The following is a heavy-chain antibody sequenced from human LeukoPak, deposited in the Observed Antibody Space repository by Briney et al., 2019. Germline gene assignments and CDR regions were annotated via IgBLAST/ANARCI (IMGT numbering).Heavy chain of an antibody. CDR2: INHSGST. CDR3: ARDSRPTYYDRAFDI. V-gene: IGHV4-34*01. D-gene: IGHD3-16*01. CDR1: VGSFSGYY. J-gene: IGHJ3*02. Sequence: PSETLSLTCAVYVGSFSGYYWSWIRQPPGKGLEWIGEINHSGSTNYNPSLKSRVTISVDTSKNQFSLKLSSVTAADTAVYYCARDSRPTYYDRAFDIWGQGQWSPSLQ.